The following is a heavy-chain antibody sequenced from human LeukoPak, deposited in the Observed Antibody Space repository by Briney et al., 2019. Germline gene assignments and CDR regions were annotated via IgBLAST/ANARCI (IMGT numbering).Heavy chain of an antibody. D-gene: IGHD2-2*01. CDR2: IRYDGSNK. V-gene: IGHV3-30*02. CDR1: GFTFSSHG. CDR3: AKVPSYCSSTSCLGDY. Sequence: PGGSLRLSCVASGFTFSSHGMHWVRQAPGKGLEWVAFIRYDGSNKYYADSVKGRFTISRDNSKNTLYLQMNSLRAEDTAVYYCAKVPSYCSSTSCLGDYWGQGTLVTVSP. J-gene: IGHJ4*02.